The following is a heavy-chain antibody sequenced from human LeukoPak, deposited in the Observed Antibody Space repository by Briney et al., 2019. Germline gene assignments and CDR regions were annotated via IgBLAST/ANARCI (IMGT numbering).Heavy chain of an antibody. D-gene: IGHD5-12*01. CDR2: IYHSGST. CDR1: GGSISSSNW. CDR3: ARRGYSGYGHDWFDP. J-gene: IGHJ5*02. V-gene: IGHV4-4*02. Sequence: SETLSLTCAVSGGSISSSNWWNWVRQPPGKGLEWIGQIYHSGSTYYNPSLKSRVTISVDTSKNQFSLKLSSVTAADTAVYYCARRGYSGYGHDWFDPWGQGTLVTVSS.